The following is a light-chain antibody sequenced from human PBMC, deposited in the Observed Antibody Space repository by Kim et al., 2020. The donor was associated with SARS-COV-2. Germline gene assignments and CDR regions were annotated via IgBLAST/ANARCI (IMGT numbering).Light chain of an antibody. J-gene: IGKJ3*01. V-gene: IGKV1-5*01. CDR3: QQYLSSAPSVS. CDR1: ENIDRW. Sequence: DIQMTQSPSTLSASVGDRVTITCRASENIDRWLAWYQQKPGKAPKLLIYYVSSLESGVPSRFSGSGSGTEFTLTISSLQTDDFATYFCQQYLSSAPSVSFGAGTKVDIK. CDR2: YVS.